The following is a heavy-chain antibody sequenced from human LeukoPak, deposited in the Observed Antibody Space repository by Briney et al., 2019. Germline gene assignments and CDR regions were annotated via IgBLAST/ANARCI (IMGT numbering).Heavy chain of an antibody. J-gene: IGHJ6*03. CDR2: VPYGETNN. CDR1: GFTFRAYA. CDR3: ARLDRYYYYYMDV. Sequence: SGGSLRLSCAASGFTFRAYAMHWVRHPPGKGLEWVALVPYGETNNYYADSVKGRFTISRDNAKNSLYLQMNSLRAEDTAVYYCARLDRYYYYYMDVWGKGTTVTISS. V-gene: IGHV3-30*04.